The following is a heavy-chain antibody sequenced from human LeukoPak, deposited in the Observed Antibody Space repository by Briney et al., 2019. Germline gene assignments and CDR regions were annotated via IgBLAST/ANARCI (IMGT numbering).Heavy chain of an antibody. V-gene: IGHV3-23*01. CDR3: AKRGSSWYYFDY. D-gene: IGHD6-13*01. J-gene: IGHJ4*02. CDR2: ISSSGDNT. Sequence: PGGPLRLSCAASGFTFSSYAMNWVRQAPGKGLEWVSAISSSGDNTYYADSVKGRFTISRDNSRNTLYLQMNSLRAEDTAVYYCAKRGSSWYYFDYWGQGTLVTVSS. CDR1: GFTFSSYA.